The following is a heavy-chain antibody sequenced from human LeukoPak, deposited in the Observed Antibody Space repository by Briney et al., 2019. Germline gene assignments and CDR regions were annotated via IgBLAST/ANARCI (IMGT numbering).Heavy chain of an antibody. CDR1: GGSISSYY. V-gene: IGHV4-59*08. CDR2: IYYSGST. Sequence: PETLSLTCTVSGGSISSYYWSWIRQPPGKGLEWIGYIYYSGSTNYNPSLKSRVTISVDTSKNQFSLKLSSVTAADTAVYYCARQYYYDSSGYYFDYWGQGTLVTVSS. D-gene: IGHD3-22*01. J-gene: IGHJ4*02. CDR3: ARQYYYDSSGYYFDY.